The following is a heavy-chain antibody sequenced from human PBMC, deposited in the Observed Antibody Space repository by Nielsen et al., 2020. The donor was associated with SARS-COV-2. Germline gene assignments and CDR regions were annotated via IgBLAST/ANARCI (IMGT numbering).Heavy chain of an antibody. J-gene: IGHJ6*03. V-gene: IGHV6-1*01. D-gene: IGHD4-17*01. CDR3: ARARGAYGDYYYYYTDV. CDR2: TYYRSEWYN. Sequence: WIRQSPSRGLEWLGRTYYRSEWYNDYAVSVKSRITINPDTSKNQFSLHLNSVTPEDTAVYYCARARGAYGDYYYYYTDVWGKGTTVTVSS.